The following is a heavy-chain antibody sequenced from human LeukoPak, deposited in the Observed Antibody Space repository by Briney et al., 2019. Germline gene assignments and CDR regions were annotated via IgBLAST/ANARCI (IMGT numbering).Heavy chain of an antibody. CDR1: GSSISSGDYY. CDR3: ARGKGYDFWSGLNYFDY. CDR2: IYYSGST. D-gene: IGHD3-3*01. J-gene: IGHJ4*02. V-gene: IGHV4-30-4*08. Sequence: SQTLSLTCTVSGSSISSGDYYWSWIRQPPGKGLEWIGYIYYSGSTYYNPSLKSRVTISVDTSKNQFSLKLSSVTAADTAVYYCARGKGYDFWSGLNYFDYWGQGTLVTVSS.